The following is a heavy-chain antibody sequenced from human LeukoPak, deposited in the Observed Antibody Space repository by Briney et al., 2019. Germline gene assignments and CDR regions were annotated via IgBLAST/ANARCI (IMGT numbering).Heavy chain of an antibody. CDR1: GGSISSSSYY. CDR2: IYYSGST. CDR3: ARTYGDYARGDYYYYMDV. V-gene: IGHV4-39*01. Sequence: SGTLSLTCTVSGGSISSSSYYWGWIRQPPGKGLEWIGSIYYSGSTYYNPSLKSRVTISVDTSKNQFSLKLSSVTAADTAVYYCARTYGDYARGDYYYYMDVWGKGTTVTVSS. J-gene: IGHJ6*03. D-gene: IGHD4-17*01.